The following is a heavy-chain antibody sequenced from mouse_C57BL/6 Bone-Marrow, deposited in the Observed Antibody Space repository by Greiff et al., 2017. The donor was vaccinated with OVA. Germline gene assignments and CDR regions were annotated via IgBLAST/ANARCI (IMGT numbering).Heavy chain of an antibody. CDR2: ISDGGSYT. CDR3: ARELYLIRDY. V-gene: IGHV5-4*01. J-gene: IGHJ4*01. Sequence: DVKLVESGGGLVKPGGSLKLSCAASGFTFSSYAMSWVRQTPEKRLERVATISDGGSYTYYPDNVKGRFTISRDNAKNNLYLQMSHLKSEDTAMYYCARELYLIRDYWGQGTSVTVSS. CDR1: GFTFSSYA. D-gene: IGHD5-1-1*01.